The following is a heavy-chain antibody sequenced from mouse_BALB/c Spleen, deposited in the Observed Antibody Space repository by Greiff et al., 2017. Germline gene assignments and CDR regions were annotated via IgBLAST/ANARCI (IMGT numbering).Heavy chain of an antibody. CDR2: INPYNGDT. Sequence: VQLKESGPELVKPGASVKISCKASGYSFTGYFINWVMQIHGKSLEWIGRINPYNGDTFYNQKFKGKATLTVDKSSSTAHMELRSLASEDSAVYYCARSARAYAMDYWGQGTSVTVSS. V-gene: IGHV1-20*02. CDR3: ARSARAYAMDY. CDR1: GYSFTGYF. J-gene: IGHJ4*01.